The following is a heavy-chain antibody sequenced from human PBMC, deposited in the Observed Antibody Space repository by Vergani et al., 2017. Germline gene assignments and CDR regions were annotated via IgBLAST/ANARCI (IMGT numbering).Heavy chain of an antibody. CDR2: IYYSGST. J-gene: IGHJ6*02. Sequence: QVQLQESGPGLVKPSETLSLTCTVSGGSISSHYWSWIRQPPGKGLEWIGYIYYSGSTNYNPSLKSRVTISVDTSKNQFSLKLSSVTAADTAVYYCARDTGTMIVDGMDVWGQGP. CDR1: GGSISSHY. CDR3: ARDTGTMIVDGMDV. D-gene: IGHD3-22*01. V-gene: IGHV4-59*11.